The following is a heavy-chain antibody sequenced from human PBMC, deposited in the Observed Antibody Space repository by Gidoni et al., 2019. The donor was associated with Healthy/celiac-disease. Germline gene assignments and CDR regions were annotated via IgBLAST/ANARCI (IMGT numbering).Heavy chain of an antibody. CDR1: GFTFSSYI. CDR3: ARDRVLTGYYPYGMDV. Sequence: EVQLVESGCCLVKHGGSLRLSCAASGFTFSSYIMNWVRQAPGKGLQWVSSISSSSSYIYYADSVKGRFTISRDNAKNALYLQMNSLRAEDTAVYYCARDRVLTGYYPYGMDVWGQGTTVTVSS. D-gene: IGHD3-9*01. V-gene: IGHV3-21*01. J-gene: IGHJ6*02. CDR2: ISSSSSYI.